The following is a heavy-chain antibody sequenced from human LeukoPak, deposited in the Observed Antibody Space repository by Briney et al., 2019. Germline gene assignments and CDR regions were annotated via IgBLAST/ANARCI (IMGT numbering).Heavy chain of an antibody. D-gene: IGHD6-13*01. V-gene: IGHV1-24*01. J-gene: IGHJ5*02. CDR3: ARDNAAAAAGSNWFDP. Sequence: ASVKVSCKVSGYTLAELSMHWVRQAPGKGLEWMGGFDPEDGETIYAQKFQGRVTMTEDTSTDTAYMELSSLRSEDTAVYYCARDNAAAAAGSNWFDPWSQGTLVTVSS. CDR1: GYTLAELS. CDR2: FDPEDGET.